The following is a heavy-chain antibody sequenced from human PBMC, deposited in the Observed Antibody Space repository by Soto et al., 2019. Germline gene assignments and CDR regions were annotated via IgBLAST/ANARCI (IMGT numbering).Heavy chain of an antibody. V-gene: IGHV1-46*01. D-gene: IGHD1-26*01. J-gene: IGHJ4*02. Sequence: QVQLVQSGAEVKKPGASVKVSCKASGYTFTSYYMHWVRQAPGQGLEWMGIINPSGGSTSYAQKFQGRDTMTRATSTSTVYMELSSLRSEDTAVYYCARGDKWELPPYWGQGTLVTVSS. CDR3: ARGDKWELPPY. CDR1: GYTFTSYY. CDR2: INPSGGST.